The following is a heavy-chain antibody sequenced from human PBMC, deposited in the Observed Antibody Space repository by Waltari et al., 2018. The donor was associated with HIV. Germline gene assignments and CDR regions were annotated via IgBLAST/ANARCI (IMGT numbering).Heavy chain of an antibody. CDR3: ASPGPYCGGDCYLD. CDR2: IISSGTTI. J-gene: IGHJ4*02. V-gene: IGHV3-11*01. Sequence: QVQLVESGGGLVKPGGSLRPSCAASGFVFSDLYMSWFRQAPGKGLEWISYIISSGTTIYYRDSVKGRFTISRDNAKNSLSLQMNSLRAEDTAVYYCASPGPYCGGDCYLDWGPGTLVTVSS. CDR1: GFVFSDLY. D-gene: IGHD2-21*02.